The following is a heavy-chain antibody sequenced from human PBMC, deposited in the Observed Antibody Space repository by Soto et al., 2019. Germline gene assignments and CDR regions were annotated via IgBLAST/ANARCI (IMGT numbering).Heavy chain of an antibody. CDR3: WTVFRYKNSSDWSVYYYCYYMDV. CDR2: INHSRST. D-gene: IGHD6-19*01. CDR1: GGSFSGYY. J-gene: IGHJ6*03. V-gene: IGHV4-34*01. Sequence: SETLSLTCAVSGGSFSGYYWSCMRRPPAKGLEWSGEINHSRSTNYNPSFNSRGTISVDTSNNQFSSKLISFAAADTPACYFWTVFRYKNSSDWSVYYYCYYMDVWGKGTMVTVSS.